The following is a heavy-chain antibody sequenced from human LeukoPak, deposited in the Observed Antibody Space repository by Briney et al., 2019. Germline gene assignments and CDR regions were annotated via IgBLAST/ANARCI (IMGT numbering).Heavy chain of an antibody. J-gene: IGHJ4*02. V-gene: IGHV1-2*02. Sequence: ASVKVSCKASGYTFTGYFMHWVRQAPGQGLEWMGWINPISGGTNYAQKFQGRVTMTRDTSISTAYMELSRLRSDDTAVYYCARGVEYNTFPFGYWGQGTLVTVSS. D-gene: IGHD1-14*01. CDR3: ARGVEYNTFPFGY. CDR1: GYTFTGYF. CDR2: INPISGGT.